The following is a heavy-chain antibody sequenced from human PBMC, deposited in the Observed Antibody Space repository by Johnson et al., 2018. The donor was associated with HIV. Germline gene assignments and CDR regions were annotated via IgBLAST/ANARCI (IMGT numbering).Heavy chain of an antibody. CDR1: GFTFRSYA. Sequence: QVQLVESGGGVMQPGKSLRLSCEASGFTFRSYAMHWVRQAPGKGLEWVAVITYDGRNKYYTDSVKGRFIISRDNSKNMTNLQMNGLSDEDTADYYCVRDQGSGWPTNAFDIWGRRTRVTVSS. V-gene: IGHV3-30*04. D-gene: IGHD6-19*01. CDR3: VRDQGSGWPTNAFDI. J-gene: IGHJ3*02. CDR2: ITYDGRNK.